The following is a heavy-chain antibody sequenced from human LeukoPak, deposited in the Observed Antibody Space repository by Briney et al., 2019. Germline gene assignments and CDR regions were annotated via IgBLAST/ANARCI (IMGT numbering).Heavy chain of an antibody. D-gene: IGHD2-15*01. V-gene: IGHV3-23*01. CDR3: ARGDCSGGSCSRY. J-gene: IGHJ4*02. Sequence: GGSLRLSCAASGFTFSSYGMSWVRQAPGKGLEWVSAISGSGGSTYYADSVKGRFTISRDNSKNTLYLQMNSLRAEDTAVYYCARGDCSGGSCSRYWGQGTLVTVSS. CDR1: GFTFSSYG. CDR2: ISGSGGST.